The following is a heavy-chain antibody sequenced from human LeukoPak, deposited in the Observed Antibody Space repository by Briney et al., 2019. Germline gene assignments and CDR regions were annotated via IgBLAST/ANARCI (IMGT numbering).Heavy chain of an antibody. CDR1: GGSISSSSYY. CDR2: IYYSGST. V-gene: IGHV4-39*01. D-gene: IGHD4-11*01. Sequence: NPSETLSLTCTVSGGSISSSSYYWGWIRQPPGKGLEWIGGIYYSGSTYYNPSLKSRVTISVDTSKNQFSLKLSSVTAADTAVYYCASEPYSNYDYYYYMDVWGKGTTVTVSS. CDR3: ASEPYSNYDYYYYMDV. J-gene: IGHJ6*03.